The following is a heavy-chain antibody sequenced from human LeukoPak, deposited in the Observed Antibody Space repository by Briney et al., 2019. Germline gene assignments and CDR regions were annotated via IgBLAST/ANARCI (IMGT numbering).Heavy chain of an antibody. CDR3: ARLDYYDSLDY. V-gene: IGHV4-39*01. D-gene: IGHD3-22*01. CDR1: GGSISSSSYY. J-gene: IGHJ4*02. Sequence: PSETLSLTCTVSGGSISSSSYYWGWIRQPPGKGLEWIGSIYYSGSTYYNPSLKSRVTITVHTSKNQFSLKLSSVTAADTAVYYCARLDYYDSLDYWGQGTLVTVSS. CDR2: IYYSGST.